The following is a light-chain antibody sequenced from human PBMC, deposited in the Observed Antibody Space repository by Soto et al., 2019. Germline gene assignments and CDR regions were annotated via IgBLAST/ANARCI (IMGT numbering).Light chain of an antibody. Sequence: DIQMTQSPSTLSASVGDRVIITCRASQSVSGWLAWYRQKPGKAPELLIYSASTLETGVPSRFSGSGSGTDFTLTVCSLQREDFATYYCQQYERYPLTFGGGTKVEIK. CDR2: SAS. J-gene: IGKJ4*01. CDR3: QQYERYPLT. CDR1: QSVSGW. V-gene: IGKV1-5*03.